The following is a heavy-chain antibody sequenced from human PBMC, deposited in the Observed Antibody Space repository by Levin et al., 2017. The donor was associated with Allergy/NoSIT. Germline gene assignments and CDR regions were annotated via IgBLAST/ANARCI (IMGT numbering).Heavy chain of an antibody. CDR2: ISWNGAKT. CDR1: GFTFDDFA. CDR3: AKERGYSSGFYPDLDF. Sequence: SLKISCAASGFTFDDFAMHWVRQPPGKGLEWVSGISWNGAKTGYVDSLEGRFTISRDNTKNTLYLQMTGLRPEDTALYYCAKERGYSSGFYPDLDFWGQGTLVTVSP. V-gene: IGHV3-9*01. D-gene: IGHD3-22*01. J-gene: IGHJ4*02.